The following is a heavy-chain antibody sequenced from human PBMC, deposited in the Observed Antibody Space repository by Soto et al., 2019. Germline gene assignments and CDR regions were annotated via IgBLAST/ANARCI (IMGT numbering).Heavy chain of an antibody. V-gene: IGHV3-66*04. CDR1: GFTVSTSY. J-gene: IGHJ2*01. D-gene: IGHD1-26*01. CDR2: IYSDGNT. CDR3: ARHVGSYWYFDL. Sequence: EVQLVESGGDLVQPGGSLRLSCAASGFTVSTSYMGWVRQAPGKGLEWVSSIYSDGNTYYADSVRGRFTIYTDNSKDTLYLQMNNLRVDDTAMYYCARHVGSYWYFDLWGRGTLVIVSS.